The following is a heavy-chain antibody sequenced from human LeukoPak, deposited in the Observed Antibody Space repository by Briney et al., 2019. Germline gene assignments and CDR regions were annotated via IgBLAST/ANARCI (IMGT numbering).Heavy chain of an antibody. V-gene: IGHV3-7*01. D-gene: IGHD2/OR15-2a*01. Sequence: PGGSLRLSCAASGFTFSSYWMSWVRQAPGKGPEWVANIKQDGSERYYVDAVKGRFTISRDNAKNSLYLQMNSLRAEDTAVYYCARDGGHSTDFDYWGQGTLVTVSS. J-gene: IGHJ4*02. CDR1: GFTFSSYW. CDR2: IKQDGSER. CDR3: ARDGGHSTDFDY.